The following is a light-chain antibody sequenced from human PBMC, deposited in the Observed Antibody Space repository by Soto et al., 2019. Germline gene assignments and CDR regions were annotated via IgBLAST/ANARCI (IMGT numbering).Light chain of an antibody. CDR1: QSVSSIY. CDR3: QQYFSSPYT. CDR2: GAS. Sequence: EIVLTQSPGTLSLSPGERATLSCRASQSVSSIYLAWYQQKPGQTPRLLIYGASGRATGIPDRFSGSGSGTDFTLTISRLEPEDFAVYYCQQYFSSPYTFGQGTTLEIK. J-gene: IGKJ2*01. V-gene: IGKV3-20*01.